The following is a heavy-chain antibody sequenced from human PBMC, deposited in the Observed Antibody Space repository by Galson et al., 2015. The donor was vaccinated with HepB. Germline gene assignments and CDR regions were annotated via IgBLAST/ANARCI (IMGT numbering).Heavy chain of an antibody. V-gene: IGHV3-33*01. CDR2: IWYDGSNK. CDR3: ARDWHYGDYRDAFDI. D-gene: IGHD4-17*01. J-gene: IGHJ3*02. CDR1: GFTFSSYG. Sequence: SLRLSCAASGFTFSSYGMHWVRQAPGKGLEWVAVIWYDGSNKYYADSVKGRFTISRDNSKKTLYLQMNSLRAEDTAVYYCARDWHYGDYRDAFDIWGQGTMVTVSS.